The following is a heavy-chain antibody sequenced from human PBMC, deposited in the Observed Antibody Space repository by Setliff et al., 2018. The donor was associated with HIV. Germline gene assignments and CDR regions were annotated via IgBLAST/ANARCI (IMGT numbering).Heavy chain of an antibody. CDR3: ASLTTDRFLEWLFVY. V-gene: IGHV4-38-2*01. J-gene: IGHJ4*02. Sequence: SETLSLTCAASGYSINSGFSRAWIRQPPGQGLEWIGSIYYSGSTYYNPSLKTRVTISVDTSKNQFSLKLSSVTAADTAVYYCASLTTDRFLEWLFVYWGQGTLVTVSS. CDR2: IYYSGST. CDR1: GYSINSGFS. D-gene: IGHD3-3*01.